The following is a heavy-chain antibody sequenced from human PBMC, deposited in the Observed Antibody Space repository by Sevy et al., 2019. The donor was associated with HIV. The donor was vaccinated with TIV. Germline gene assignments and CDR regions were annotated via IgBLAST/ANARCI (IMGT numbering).Heavy chain of an antibody. CDR1: GYTFTTYG. CDR2: ISSYNGQT. Sequence: ASVKVSCKASGYTFTTYGISWVRQAPGQGLEWMGWISSYNGQTNYAQKFQGRVTMTTDTSTTTAHMELRTLRSDDTAVYHCARDGGYYGSGSSDAFDIWGQGTMVTVSS. J-gene: IGHJ3*02. CDR3: ARDGGYYGSGSSDAFDI. V-gene: IGHV1-18*01. D-gene: IGHD3-10*01.